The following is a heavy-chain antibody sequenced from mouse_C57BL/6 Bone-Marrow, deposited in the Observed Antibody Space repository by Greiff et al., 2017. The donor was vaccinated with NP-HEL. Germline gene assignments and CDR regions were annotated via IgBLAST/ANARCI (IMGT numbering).Heavy chain of an antibody. V-gene: IGHV1-63*01. D-gene: IGHD4-1*01. CDR2: IYPGGGYT. CDR3: ARRHYWGYFDY. J-gene: IGHJ2*01. CDR1: GYTFTNYW. Sequence: VQLQQSGAELVRPGTSVKMSCKASGYTFTNYWIGWAKQRPGHGLEWIGDIYPGGGYTNYNEKFKGKATLTADKSSSTAYMQSSSLTSEDSAIYYCARRHYWGYFDYWGQGTTLTASS.